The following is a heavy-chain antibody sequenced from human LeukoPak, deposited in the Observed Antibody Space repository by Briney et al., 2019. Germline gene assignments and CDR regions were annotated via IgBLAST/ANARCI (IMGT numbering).Heavy chain of an antibody. CDR2: IKQDGREK. V-gene: IGHV3-7*04. Sequence: GGSLRLSCAASGFIFSSYWMSWVRQAPGKGLEWVAHIKQDGREKHYVDSVKGRFTISSDNAKNSLYLEMNSLRVEDTAVFYCARAAQGYFDYWGQGALVTVSP. CDR1: GFIFSSYW. CDR3: ARAAQGYFDY. J-gene: IGHJ4*02.